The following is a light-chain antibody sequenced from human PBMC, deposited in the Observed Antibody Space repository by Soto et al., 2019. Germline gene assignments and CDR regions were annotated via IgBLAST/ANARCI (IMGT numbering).Light chain of an antibody. CDR1: QSVSTY. J-gene: IGKJ5*01. Sequence: EVVLTQSPDTLSLSPGDRATLSCRASQSVSTYLASYQQKPGQAPRLLISDASNRATGIPARSSGSGSGTDFTLTISSLEPEDFAVYYCQQRSDWPPITFGQGTRLEIK. CDR2: DAS. V-gene: IGKV3-11*01. CDR3: QQRSDWPPIT.